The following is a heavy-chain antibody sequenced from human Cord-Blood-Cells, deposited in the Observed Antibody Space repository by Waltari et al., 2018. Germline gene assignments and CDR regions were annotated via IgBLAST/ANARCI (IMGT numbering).Heavy chain of an antibody. CDR3: ARDGQGG. Sequence: EVQLVESGGGLVKPGGSLRLSCAAFGFPFSSYSMNWVRQAPGKGLEGVSSISSISSYIYYADSVKGRFTISRDNAKNSLYLQRNSLRAEDTAVYYCARDGQGGWGQGTLVTVSS. D-gene: IGHD3-16*01. V-gene: IGHV3-21*03. CDR1: GFPFSSYS. J-gene: IGHJ4*02. CDR2: ISSISSYI.